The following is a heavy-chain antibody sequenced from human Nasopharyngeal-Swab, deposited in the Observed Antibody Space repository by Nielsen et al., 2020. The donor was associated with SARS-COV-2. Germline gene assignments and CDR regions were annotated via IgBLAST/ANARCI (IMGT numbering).Heavy chain of an antibody. J-gene: IGHJ6*02. CDR2: ISAYNGNT. Sequence: ASVKASCKASGYTFTSYGISWVRQAPGQGLEWMGWISAYNGNTNYAQKLQGRVTMTTDTSTSTAYMELRSLRSDDTAVYYCARGHYDYIWGSYRTLDVWGQGTTVTVSS. CDR3: ARGHYDYIWGSYRTLDV. D-gene: IGHD3-16*02. CDR1: GYTFTSYG. V-gene: IGHV1-18*01.